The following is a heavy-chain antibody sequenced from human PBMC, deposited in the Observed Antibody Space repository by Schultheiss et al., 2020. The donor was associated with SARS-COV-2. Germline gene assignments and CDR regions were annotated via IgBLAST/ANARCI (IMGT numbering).Heavy chain of an antibody. Sequence: GSLRLSCAASGFTFSSYGMHWVRQAPGKGLEWIATLHHSGNTYYNPSLKSRVTISADTSKNQLSLKLSSVTAADTAVYYCCRVVPVGGNDYWGQGTLVTVSS. D-gene: IGHD1-26*01. CDR2: LHHSGNT. CDR3: CRVVPVGGNDY. CDR1: GFTFSSYG. J-gene: IGHJ4*02. V-gene: IGHV4-38-2*01.